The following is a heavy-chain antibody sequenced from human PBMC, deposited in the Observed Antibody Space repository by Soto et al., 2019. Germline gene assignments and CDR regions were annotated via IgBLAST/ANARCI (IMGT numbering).Heavy chain of an antibody. V-gene: IGHV1-69*13. Sequence: ASVKVSCKASGGTFSSYAISWVRQAPGQGLEWMGGIIPIFGTANYAQKFQGRVTITADESTSTAYMELSSLRSEDTAVYYCARDPNYSNYLAGGYYYYGMDVWGQGTTVTVSS. CDR2: IIPIFGTA. CDR3: ARDPNYSNYLAGGYYYYGMDV. CDR1: GGTFSSYA. D-gene: IGHD4-4*01. J-gene: IGHJ6*02.